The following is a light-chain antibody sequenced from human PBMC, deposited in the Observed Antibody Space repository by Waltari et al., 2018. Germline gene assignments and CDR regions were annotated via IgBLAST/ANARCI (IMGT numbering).Light chain of an antibody. V-gene: IGKV6-21*01. CDR1: QSIGSS. CDR3: HQSGSPPYT. Sequence: EILLTQSPDFQSVTPKEKVTITCRASQSIGSSLHWYQQKPDQSPKLLIKYASQSFSGVPSRFRGSGSGTDFTLTINSLEVEDAATYYCHQSGSPPYTFGQGTKLEIK. CDR2: YAS. J-gene: IGKJ2*01.